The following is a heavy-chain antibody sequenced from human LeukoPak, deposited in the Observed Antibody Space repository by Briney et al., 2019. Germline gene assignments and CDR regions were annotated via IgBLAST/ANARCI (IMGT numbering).Heavy chain of an antibody. CDR3: ARGHFYGSGSFWFDL. J-gene: IGHJ5*02. D-gene: IGHD3-10*01. CDR1: GFTVSINY. Sequence: GGSLRLSCAASGFTVSINYMNWVRQAPGKGLEWVSVIDGGSSTDYADSVKGRFTISRDNSRNTLYLQMNSLRAEDTAVYYCARGHFYGSGSFWFDLWGQGSLVTVSS. CDR2: IDGGSST. V-gene: IGHV3-53*01.